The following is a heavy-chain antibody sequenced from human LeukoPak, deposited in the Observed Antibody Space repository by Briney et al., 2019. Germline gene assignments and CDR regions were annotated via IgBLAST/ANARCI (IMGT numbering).Heavy chain of an antibody. CDR3: ARRSKTGWYGVIVF. Sequence: GESLTIFCKGSGYSFTSYWIGWVRQMPGKGLEWMGIIYPGDSDTRHSPSFQGQVTISADKSISTAYLQWSSLKASDTAMYYCARRSKTGWYGVIVFWAQGTLVTVSS. CDR2: IYPGDSDT. D-gene: IGHD6-19*01. CDR1: GYSFTSYW. J-gene: IGHJ4*02. V-gene: IGHV5-51*01.